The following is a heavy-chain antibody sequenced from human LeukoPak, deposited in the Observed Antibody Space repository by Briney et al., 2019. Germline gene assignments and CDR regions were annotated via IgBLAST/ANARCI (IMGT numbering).Heavy chain of an antibody. CDR2: ISYDGSNK. CDR1: GFTFDDYA. CDR3: AKGGYCSSTSCYYYYYYGMDV. J-gene: IGHJ6*02. V-gene: IGHV3-30*18. D-gene: IGHD2-2*01. Sequence: GGSLRLSCAASGFTFDDYAMHWVRQAPGKGLEWVAVISYDGSNKYYADSVKGRFTISRDNSKNTLYLQMNSLRAEDTAVYYCAKGGYCSSTSCYYYYYYGMDVWGQGTTVTVSS.